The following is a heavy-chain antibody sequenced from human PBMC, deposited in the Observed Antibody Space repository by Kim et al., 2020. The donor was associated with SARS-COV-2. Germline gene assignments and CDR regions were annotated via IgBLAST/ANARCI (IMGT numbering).Heavy chain of an antibody. Sequence: VKGRFTISRDNSKNTLYLHMNSLRAEDTAVYYCARSTYSYDGGGYSHFDDWGRGTLVTVSS. D-gene: IGHD3-22*01. V-gene: IGHV3-66*01. J-gene: IGHJ4*02. CDR3: ARSTYSYDGGGYSHFDD.